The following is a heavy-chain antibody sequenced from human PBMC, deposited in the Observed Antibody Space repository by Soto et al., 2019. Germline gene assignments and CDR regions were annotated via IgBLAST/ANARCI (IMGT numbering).Heavy chain of an antibody. J-gene: IGHJ6*02. CDR1: VESFSVYA. D-gene: IGHD3-16*01. Sequence: SPLNRYRKSAVESFSVYASSWGRQETEQGLEWMGGIIPIFGTANYAQKFQGRVTITADKSTSTAYMELSSLRAEDTAVYYCARGGDNREPVPLYGMDVPGQAPTVT. V-gene: IGHV1-69*06. CDR2: IIPIFGTA. CDR3: ARGGDNREPVPLYGMDV.